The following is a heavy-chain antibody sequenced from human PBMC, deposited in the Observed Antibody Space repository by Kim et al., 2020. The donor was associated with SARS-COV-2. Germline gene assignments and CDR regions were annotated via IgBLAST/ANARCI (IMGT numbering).Heavy chain of an antibody. Sequence: LKSRVTISVDTSKNQFSLKLSSVTAADTAVYYCARGLLWFGELIYYGMDVWGQGTTVTVSS. J-gene: IGHJ6*02. V-gene: IGHV4-59*09. D-gene: IGHD3-10*01. CDR3: ARGLLWFGELIYYGMDV.